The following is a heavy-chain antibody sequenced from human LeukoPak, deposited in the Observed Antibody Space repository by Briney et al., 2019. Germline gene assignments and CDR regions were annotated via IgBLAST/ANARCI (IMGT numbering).Heavy chain of an antibody. D-gene: IGHD6-13*01. CDR3: ARESLIAAASFDY. V-gene: IGHV3-21*01. J-gene: IGHJ4*02. CDR1: GFTFSSYS. CDR2: ISSSSSYI. Sequence: GGSLRLSCAASGFTFSSYSMNWVRQAPGKGLEWVSSISSSSSYIYYADSVKGRFTISRDNAKNSLYLQMNSLRAEDTAVYYCARESLIAAASFDYWGQGTLVTVSS.